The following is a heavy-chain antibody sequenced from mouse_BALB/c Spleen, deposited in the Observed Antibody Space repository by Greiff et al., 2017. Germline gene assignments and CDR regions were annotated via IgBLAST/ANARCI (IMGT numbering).Heavy chain of an antibody. CDR2: INPNNGGT. CDR3: ARAGFLVLNYAMDY. V-gene: IGHV1-18*01. J-gene: IGHJ4*01. D-gene: IGHD1-1*02. Sequence: VQLQQSGPELVKPGASVKIPCKASGYTFTDYNMDWVKQSHGKSLEWIGDINPNNGGTIYNQKFKGKATLTVDKSSSTAYMELRSLTSEDTAVYYCARAGFLVLNYAMDYWGQGTSVTVSS. CDR1: GYTFTDYN.